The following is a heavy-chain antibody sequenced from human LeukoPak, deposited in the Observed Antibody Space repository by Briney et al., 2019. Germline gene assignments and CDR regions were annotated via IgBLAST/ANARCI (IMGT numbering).Heavy chain of an antibody. CDR2: ISYDGSNK. J-gene: IGHJ4*02. V-gene: IGHV3-30*03. Sequence: GGSLRLSCAASGFTFSSYGMHWVRQAPGKGLEWVAVISYDGSNKYYADSVKGRFTISRDNSKNTLYLQMNSLRAEDTAVYYCARAEVAAAGTSPAFDYWGQGTLVTVSS. CDR1: GFTFSSYG. CDR3: ARAEVAAAGTSPAFDY. D-gene: IGHD6-13*01.